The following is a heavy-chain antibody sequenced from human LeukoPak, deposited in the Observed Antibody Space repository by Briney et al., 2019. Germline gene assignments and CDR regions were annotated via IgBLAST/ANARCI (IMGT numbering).Heavy chain of an antibody. Sequence: GGSLRLSCAASGFTFSNAWMSWVRQAPGKGLEWVGRIKSKTDGGTTDYAAPVKGRFTISRDDSNNTLYLQMNSLKTEDTAVYYCTTDFRDPDAFDIWGQGTMVTVSS. J-gene: IGHJ3*02. CDR2: IKSKTDGGTT. CDR3: TTDFRDPDAFDI. CDR1: GFTFSNAW. V-gene: IGHV3-15*01. D-gene: IGHD5-24*01.